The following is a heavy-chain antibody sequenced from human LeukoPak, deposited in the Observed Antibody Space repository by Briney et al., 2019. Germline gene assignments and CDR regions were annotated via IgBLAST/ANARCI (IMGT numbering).Heavy chain of an antibody. D-gene: IGHD6-6*01. Sequence: PGGSLRLSCAASGFTFSNYGMYWVRQAPGKGLQWVAIIWHDGSNKYYADSVKGRFTISRDNSKNTLYLQMNSLRAEDTAVYYCARDVNSSGMDVWGQGTTVTVSS. CDR1: GFTFSNYG. CDR3: ARDVNSSGMDV. CDR2: IWHDGSNK. V-gene: IGHV3-33*07. J-gene: IGHJ6*02.